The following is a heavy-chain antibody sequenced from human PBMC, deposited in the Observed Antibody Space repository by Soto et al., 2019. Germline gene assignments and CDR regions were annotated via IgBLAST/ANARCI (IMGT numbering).Heavy chain of an antibody. CDR3: ARDNRYCSGGSCYSISYNWFDP. CDR1: GGSISSGGYY. V-gene: IGHV4-31*03. CDR2: IYYSGST. J-gene: IGHJ5*02. D-gene: IGHD2-15*01. Sequence: SETLSLTCTVSGGSISSGGYYWSWIRQHPGKGLEWIGYIYYSGSTYYNPSLKSRVTNSVDTSRNQFSLKLSSVTAADTAVYYCARDNRYCSGGSCYSISYNWFDPWGQGTLVTVSS.